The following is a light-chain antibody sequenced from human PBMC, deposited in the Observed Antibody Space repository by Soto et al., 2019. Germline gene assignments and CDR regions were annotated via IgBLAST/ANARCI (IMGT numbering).Light chain of an antibody. CDR1: QSISSSF. CDR2: GAS. V-gene: IGKV3-20*01. Sequence: DIVLTQSPGTLSFSPGQRATLSCRASQSISSSFLAWYQQKPGQAPRLLIYGASNRATGIPDRFSGSGSGTDFTLTISRLEPEDFAVYSCQQYGSAGTCGQGTKG. CDR3: QQYGSAGT. J-gene: IGKJ1*01.